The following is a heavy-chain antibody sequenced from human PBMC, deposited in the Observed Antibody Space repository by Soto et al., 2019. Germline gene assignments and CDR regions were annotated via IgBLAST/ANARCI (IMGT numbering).Heavy chain of an antibody. J-gene: IGHJ6*02. Sequence: GGSLRLSCAASGFTFSSYAMSWVRQAPGKGLEWVSAFVDSGGSTYYADSVKGRFTISRDNSKNTLYLQMTSLRAKDTAVYYCAKSASGWNYYYYAMDVRGQGTTVTVSS. CDR1: GFTFSSYA. V-gene: IGHV3-23*01. CDR3: AKSASGWNYYYYAMDV. CDR2: FVDSGGST. D-gene: IGHD6-19*01.